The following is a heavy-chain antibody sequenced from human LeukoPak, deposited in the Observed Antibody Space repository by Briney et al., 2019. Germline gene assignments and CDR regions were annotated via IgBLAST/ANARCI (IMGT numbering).Heavy chain of an antibody. V-gene: IGHV1-3*01. CDR2: INAGNGNT. J-gene: IGHJ4*02. Sequence: GASVKVSCKASGYTFTSYGISWVRQAPGQGLEWMGWINAGNGNTKYSQKFQGRVTITRDTSASTAYMELSSLRSEDTAVYYCASSMVPAARPTGFDYWGQGTLVTVSS. CDR3: ASSMVPAARPTGFDY. D-gene: IGHD2-2*01. CDR1: GYTFTSYG.